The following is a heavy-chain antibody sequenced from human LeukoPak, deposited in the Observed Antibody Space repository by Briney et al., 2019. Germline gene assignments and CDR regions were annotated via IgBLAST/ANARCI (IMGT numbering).Heavy chain of an antibody. J-gene: IGHJ6*03. D-gene: IGHD2-2*02. CDR2: ISWDGGST. Sequence: PGGSLRLSCAASGFTFDDYAMHWVRQAPGEGLEWVSLISWDGGSTYYADSVKGRFTISRDNSKNSLYLQMNSLRAEDTALYYCAKDSYCSSTSCYTDLYYMDVWGKGTTVTVSS. CDR1: GFTFDDYA. V-gene: IGHV3-43D*04. CDR3: AKDSYCSSTSCYTDLYYMDV.